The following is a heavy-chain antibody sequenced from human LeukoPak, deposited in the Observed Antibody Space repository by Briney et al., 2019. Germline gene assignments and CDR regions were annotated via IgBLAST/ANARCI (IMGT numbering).Heavy chain of an antibody. CDR1: GFTFSRYG. J-gene: IGHJ6*01. Sequence: GGSLRLSCAASGFTFSRYGMHWVRQAPGKGLEWVAVIRSDGTTKYYADSVKGRFTISRDNSGNTVYLQMNSLRPEDTAVYYCARDAQSGFCYSTFLEWG. CDR3: ARDAQSGFCYSTFLE. V-gene: IGHV3-33*01. D-gene: IGHD4-11*01. CDR2: IRSDGTTK.